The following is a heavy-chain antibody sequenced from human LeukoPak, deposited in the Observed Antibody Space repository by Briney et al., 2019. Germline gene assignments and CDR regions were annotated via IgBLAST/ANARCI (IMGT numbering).Heavy chain of an antibody. J-gene: IGHJ5*02. CDR3: ARARGCSWYRNWFDP. V-gene: IGHV4-59*12. CDR2: IYYSGST. Sequence: SETLSLTCTVSGGSISSYYWSWTRQPPGKGLEWIGYIYYSGSTNYNPSLKSRVTISVDTSKNQFSLKLSSVTAADTAVYYCARARGCSWYRNWFDPWGQGTLVTVSS. CDR1: GGSISSYY. D-gene: IGHD6-13*01.